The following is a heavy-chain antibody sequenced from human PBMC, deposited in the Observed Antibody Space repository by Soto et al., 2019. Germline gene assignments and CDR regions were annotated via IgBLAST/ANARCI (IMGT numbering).Heavy chain of an antibody. V-gene: IGHV3-7*04. D-gene: IGHD6-19*01. CDR1: GFTMSKYW. CDR2: IKQDGSEK. Sequence: PGGSLRLSCAASGFTMSKYWMNWVRQAPGKGLEWVANIKQDGSEKYYVDSVEGRFAISRDNAKSSLNLQMNSLRAEDTAVYYCAGGTGWLIDYWGQGTLVTVSS. CDR3: AGGTGWLIDY. J-gene: IGHJ4*02.